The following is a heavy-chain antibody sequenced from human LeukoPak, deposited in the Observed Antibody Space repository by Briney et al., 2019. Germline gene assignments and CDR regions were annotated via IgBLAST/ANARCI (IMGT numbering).Heavy chain of an antibody. J-gene: IGHJ5*02. D-gene: IGHD2-15*01. CDR1: SGSVRSNYYS. CDR3: ARRLRIGAAEWFDP. CDR2: LDDSGNT. Sequence: PSETLSLTCSVSSGSVRSNYYSWAWIRLVPGKGLEWVGGLDDSGNTYYNPSLRSRLTMSVDTSKNHFSLNLKSVAAADTSVYYCARRLRIGAAEWFDPWGQGIMVTVSS. V-gene: IGHV4-39*02.